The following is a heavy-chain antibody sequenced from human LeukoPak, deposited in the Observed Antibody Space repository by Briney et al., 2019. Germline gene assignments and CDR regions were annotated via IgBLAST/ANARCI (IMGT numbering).Heavy chain of an antibody. CDR3: ARGLTYCSSTSCYTLDY. D-gene: IGHD2-2*02. CDR1: GYTFTNYD. J-gene: IGHJ4*02. CDR2: MNPNSGNT. V-gene: IGHV1-8*01. Sequence: ASVKVSFKASGYTFTNYDINWVRQATGQGLEWMGWMNPNSGNTGYAQKFQGRVTLTRNTSISTAYMELSSLRSEDTAVYYCARGLTYCSSTSCYTLDYWGQGTLVTVSS.